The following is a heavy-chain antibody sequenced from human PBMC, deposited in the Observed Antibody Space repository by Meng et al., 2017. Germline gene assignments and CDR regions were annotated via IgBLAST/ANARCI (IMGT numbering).Heavy chain of an antibody. CDR3: AKDIYPENYYDSSGYYSYDY. J-gene: IGHJ4*02. V-gene: IGHV3-9*01. CDR2: ISWNSGSI. Sequence: GGSLRLSCAASGFTFDDYAMHWVRQAPGKGLEWVSGISWNSGSIGYADSVKGRFTISRDNAKNSLYLQMNSLRAEDTALYYCAKDIYPENYYDSSGYYSYDYWGQGTLVTGSS. CDR1: GFTFDDYA. D-gene: IGHD3-22*01.